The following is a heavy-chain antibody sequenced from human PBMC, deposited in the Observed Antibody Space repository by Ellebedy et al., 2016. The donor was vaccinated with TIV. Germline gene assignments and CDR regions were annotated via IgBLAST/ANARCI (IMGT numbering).Heavy chain of an antibody. V-gene: IGHV4-4*02. CDR3: AAPVTGELHYYGMDV. Sequence: SETLSLTXAVSGGSISSSNWWSWVRQPPGKGLEWIGEIYHSGSTNYNPSLKSRVTISVDKSKNQFSLKLSSVTAADTAVYYCAAPVTGELHYYGMDVWGQGTTVTVSS. CDR1: GGSISSSNW. D-gene: IGHD2-21*02. J-gene: IGHJ6*02. CDR2: IYHSGST.